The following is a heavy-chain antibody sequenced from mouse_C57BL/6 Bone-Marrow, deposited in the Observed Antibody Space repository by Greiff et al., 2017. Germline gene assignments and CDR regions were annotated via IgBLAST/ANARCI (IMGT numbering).Heavy chain of an antibody. CDR2: IHPNSGST. J-gene: IGHJ2*01. CDR3: ALIYDYGSSYCYFDD. V-gene: IGHV1-64*01. D-gene: IGHD1-1*01. CDR1: GYTFTSYW. Sequence: VQLQQPGAELVKPGASVKLSCKASGYTFTSYWMHWVKQRPGQGLEWIGMIHPNSGSTNYNEKFKSKATLTVDKSSSTAYMQLRSLTSEDSAVYYFALIYDYGSSYCYFDDWGQGTTLTVSS.